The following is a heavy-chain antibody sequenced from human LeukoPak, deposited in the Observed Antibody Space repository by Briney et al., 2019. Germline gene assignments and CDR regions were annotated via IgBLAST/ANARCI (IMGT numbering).Heavy chain of an antibody. CDR1: GFTFSSYG. Sequence: GGSLRLSCAASGFTFSSYGMHWVRQAPGKGLEWVAVISYDGSNKYYADSVKGRFTISRDNSKNTLYLQMNSLRAEDTAVYYCAKEPYDFWSGYYFDYWGQGTLVTVSS. D-gene: IGHD3-3*01. CDR2: ISYDGSNK. V-gene: IGHV3-30*18. J-gene: IGHJ4*02. CDR3: AKEPYDFWSGYYFDY.